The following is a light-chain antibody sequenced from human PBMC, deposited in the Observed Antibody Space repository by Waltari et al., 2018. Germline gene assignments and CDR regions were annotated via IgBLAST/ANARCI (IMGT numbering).Light chain of an antibody. CDR2: TAS. Sequence: DIQMTQAPSSLSASVGDRVTITCRASQSITSHLNLYQQQPGKAPKLLNYTASSLQSGVPSRFSGSGSGTHFTPTISSLQPEDFATYFCQQSYTTPYTFGQGTKLEIK. V-gene: IGKV1-39*01. CDR3: QQSYTTPYT. CDR1: QSITSH. J-gene: IGKJ2*01.